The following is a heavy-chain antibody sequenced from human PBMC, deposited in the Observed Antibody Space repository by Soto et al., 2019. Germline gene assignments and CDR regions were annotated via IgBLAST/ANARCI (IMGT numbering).Heavy chain of an antibody. CDR2: INAGYGNT. CDR3: ARDQGSISWDYYYGLDV. CDR1: GYTFSSYA. V-gene: IGHV1-3*01. Sequence: ASVKVSCKASGYTFSSYAMHWVRQAPGQRLEWMGWINAGYGNTKSSQKFQGRVTMTRDTSISTAYMELTRLTSDDTAVYYCARDQGSISWDYYYGLDVWGQGTTVTVSS. D-gene: IGHD6-13*01. J-gene: IGHJ6*02.